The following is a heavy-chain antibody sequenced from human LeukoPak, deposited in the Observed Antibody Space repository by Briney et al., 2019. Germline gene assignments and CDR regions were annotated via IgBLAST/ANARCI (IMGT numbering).Heavy chain of an antibody. J-gene: IGHJ5*02. D-gene: IGHD5-18*01. CDR1: GFTFRNYA. CDR2: INRDGSST. CDR3: ARDLDTAMVQA. V-gene: IGHV3-74*01. Sequence: GGSLRLSCAASGFTFRNYAMSWVRQAPGKGLVWVSRINRDGSSTTYADSVKGRFAISRDNAKNTLYLQMNSLRVEDMAVYYCARDLDTAMVQAWGQGTLVTVSS.